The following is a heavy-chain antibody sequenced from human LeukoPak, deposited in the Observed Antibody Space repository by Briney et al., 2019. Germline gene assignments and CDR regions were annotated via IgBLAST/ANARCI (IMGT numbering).Heavy chain of an antibody. CDR3: ARDYYDSSGYYYAPAFDI. D-gene: IGHD3-22*01. V-gene: IGHV4-31*03. CDR1: GGSISSGGYY. J-gene: IGHJ3*02. CDR2: IYYSGST. Sequence: SETLSLTCTVSGGSISSGGYYWSWIRQHPGKGLEWIGYIYYSGSTYYNPSLKSRVTISVDRSKNQFSLKLSSVTAADTAVYYCARDYYDSSGYYYAPAFDIWGQGTMVTVSS.